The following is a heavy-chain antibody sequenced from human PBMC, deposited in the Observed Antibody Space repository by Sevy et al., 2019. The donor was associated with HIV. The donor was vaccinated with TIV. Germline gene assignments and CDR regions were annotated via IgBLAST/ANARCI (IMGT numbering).Heavy chain of an antibody. J-gene: IGHJ6*02. CDR1: GFSFSHAW. D-gene: IGHD2-8*02. V-gene: IGHV3-15*01. CDR2: IKSKPDGGTT. CDR3: STDPILLLVVTDGKDV. Sequence: GGSLRLSCAASGFSFSHAWMTWVRQAPGKGLEWVGRIKSKPDGGTTDYGAPVKGRFTISRDDSKNTLYLQMNSLKTEDTGIYYCSTDPILLLVVTDGKDVWGQGTTVTVSS.